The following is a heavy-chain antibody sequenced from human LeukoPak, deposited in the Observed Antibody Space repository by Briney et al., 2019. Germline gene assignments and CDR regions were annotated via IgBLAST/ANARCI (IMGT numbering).Heavy chain of an antibody. CDR1: GYSFSSYW. D-gene: IGHD3-10*01. J-gene: IGHJ6*03. CDR3: ARGSGSYRYYYYMDV. Sequence: LGESLKISCKGSGYSFSSYWIAWVRQMPGKGLEWMGIIYPGDSDTRYSPSFQGQVTISADKSISTAYLQWSSLKASDTAMYYCARGSGSYRYYYYMDVWGKGTTVTVSS. V-gene: IGHV5-51*01. CDR2: IYPGDSDT.